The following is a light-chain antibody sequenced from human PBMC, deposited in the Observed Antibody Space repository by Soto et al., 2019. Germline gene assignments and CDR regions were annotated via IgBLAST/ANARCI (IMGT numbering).Light chain of an antibody. CDR1: QSVTSSF. V-gene: IGKV3-20*01. CDR3: HQYGSSPLT. Sequence: EIVLTQSPGTLSLYPGERAILTCRASQSVTSSFLAWYQQRPGQAPRLLIYGASTRASGIPDRFSGSGSGTDFTLIISRLAPEDFAMYYCHQYGSSPLTFGPGTKVDIK. CDR2: GAS. J-gene: IGKJ3*01.